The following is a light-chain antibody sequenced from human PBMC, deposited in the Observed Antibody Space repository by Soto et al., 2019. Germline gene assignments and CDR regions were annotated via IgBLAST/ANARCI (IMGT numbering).Light chain of an antibody. CDR1: SGSVSTNYY. J-gene: IGLJ3*02. Sequence: QAVVTQEPSFSVSPGGTVTLTCGLNSGSVSTNYYPAWYQQTPGQAPRALIYHTDTRSSGVPDRFSGSILGNKAALTISGAQEDDESDYYCVLYIKVGTWVFGGGTKLTVL. CDR2: HTD. V-gene: IGLV8-61*01. CDR3: VLYIKVGTWV.